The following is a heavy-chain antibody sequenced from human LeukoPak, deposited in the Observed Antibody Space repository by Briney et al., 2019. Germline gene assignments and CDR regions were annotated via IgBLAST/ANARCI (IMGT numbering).Heavy chain of an antibody. Sequence: GGSLRLSCVASGFTFVTYAMNWVCQAPGKGLEWVSGISGSGGSTDYADSVKGRFTISRDNSRNTVYLQMNSLRAEDTALYYCAKECCGSGSCPFDYWGQGTLVTVPS. D-gene: IGHD3-10*01. J-gene: IGHJ4*02. CDR3: AKECCGSGSCPFDY. CDR1: GFTFVTYA. CDR2: ISGSGGST. V-gene: IGHV3-23*01.